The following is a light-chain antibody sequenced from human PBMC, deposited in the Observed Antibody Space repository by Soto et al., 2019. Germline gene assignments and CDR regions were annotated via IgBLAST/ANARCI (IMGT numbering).Light chain of an antibody. V-gene: IGKV1-39*01. J-gene: IGKJ4*01. CDR3: QQSYSGPLT. CDR2: AAS. CDR1: QSISSY. Sequence: DIRMTQSPSSLSASVGDRVTITCRASQSISSYLNWYQQKPGKAPKVLIFAASRLQSGVPSRFSGIGSGTDFTLSISSLQPEDFATYYCQQSYSGPLTFGGGTKVDIK.